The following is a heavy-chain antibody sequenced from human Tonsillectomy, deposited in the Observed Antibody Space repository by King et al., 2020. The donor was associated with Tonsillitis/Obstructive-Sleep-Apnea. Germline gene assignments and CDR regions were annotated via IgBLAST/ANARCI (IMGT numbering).Heavy chain of an antibody. CDR1: GYSFSSYW. D-gene: IGHD2-2*01. J-gene: IGHJ5*02. V-gene: IGHV5-51*01. Sequence: VQLVESGAEVKKPGESLKISCKGSGYSFSSYWIAWVRQMPGNGLEWMGSIYPGDSDTRYSPSFQGQVTISADKSISTAYLQWSSLKASDPAMYYCAKQGCSGSSPESHCNWFDPWGQGTLVIVSS. CDR2: IYPGDSDT. CDR3: AKQGCSGSSPESHCNWFDP.